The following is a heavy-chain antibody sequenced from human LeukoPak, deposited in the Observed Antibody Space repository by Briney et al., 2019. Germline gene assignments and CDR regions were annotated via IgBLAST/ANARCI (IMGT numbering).Heavy chain of an antibody. Sequence: PGGSLRLSCAGSGFTLSNFAMSWVRQGPAKGLEWVSGISGSGGDTAYADSVKGRFTVSRDNSRNTVYLQMNSLRAEDTAVYYCAKGESPDYDIMTTFFSSFLDWGQGTLVTVSS. V-gene: IGHV3-23*01. CDR3: AKGESPDYDIMTTFFSSFLD. D-gene: IGHD3-9*01. J-gene: IGHJ4*02. CDR2: ISGSGGDT. CDR1: GFTLSNFA.